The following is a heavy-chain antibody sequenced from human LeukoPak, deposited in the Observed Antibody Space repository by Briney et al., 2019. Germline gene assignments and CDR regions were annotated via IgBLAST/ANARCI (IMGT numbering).Heavy chain of an antibody. Sequence: PGGSLRLSCAASGFSFSSYAMSWVRQAPGKGLEWVSAISGSGGSTYYADSVKGRFTIPRDNSKNTLYLQTNSLRAEDTAVYYCAKDRQLFRSSWYVGDYWGQGTLVTVSS. V-gene: IGHV3-23*01. D-gene: IGHD6-13*01. CDR2: ISGSGGST. CDR1: GFSFSSYA. J-gene: IGHJ4*02. CDR3: AKDRQLFRSSWYVGDY.